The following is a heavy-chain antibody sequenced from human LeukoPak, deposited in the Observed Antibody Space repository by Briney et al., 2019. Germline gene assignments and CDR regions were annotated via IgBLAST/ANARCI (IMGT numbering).Heavy chain of an antibody. D-gene: IGHD2-21*02. CDR1: GGSISSGSYS. V-gene: IGHV4-30-2*01. CDR3: AIDRSVTGYWYFDL. J-gene: IGHJ2*01. Sequence: SETLSLTCSVSGGSISSGSYSWSWIRQPPGKGLEWIGFIYRSGSTYYNPSLKTRVTISVNRSKNQFSLKLSSVPVAATAVYYCAIDRSVTGYWYFDLWGRGTLVTVSS. CDR2: IYRSGST.